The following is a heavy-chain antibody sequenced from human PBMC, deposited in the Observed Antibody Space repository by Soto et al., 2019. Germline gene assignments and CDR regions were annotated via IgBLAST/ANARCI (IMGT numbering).Heavy chain of an antibody. J-gene: IGHJ4*02. Sequence: QVQLQESGPGLVKPSQTLSLTCTVSGGSISSGGYYWSWIRQHPGKGLEWIGYIYYSGSTYYNPSLKSRVTISVDTSKNQFSLKLSSVTAADTAVYYCARSSMITFGGVIVPYYFDYWGQGTLVTVSS. D-gene: IGHD3-16*02. CDR3: ARSSMITFGGVIVPYYFDY. CDR2: IYYSGST. CDR1: GGSISSGGYY. V-gene: IGHV4-31*03.